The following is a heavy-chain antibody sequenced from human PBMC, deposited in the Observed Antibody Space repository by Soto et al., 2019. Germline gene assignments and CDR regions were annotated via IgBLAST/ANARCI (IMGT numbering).Heavy chain of an antibody. Sequence: EVQLLESGGGLVQPGGSLRLSCAASGFTFTTYAMSWLRQAPGTGLEWVSSISGSGGITFYADSMRGRFTISRDNSKNTLFLHMNCRSAADMAVYYCAKKGGAVGYCAIYYWGQGSLVSVSS. D-gene: IGHD1-26*01. V-gene: IGHV3-23*01. J-gene: IGHJ4*02. CDR3: AKKGGAVGYCAIYY. CDR1: GFTFTTYA. CDR2: ISGSGGIT.